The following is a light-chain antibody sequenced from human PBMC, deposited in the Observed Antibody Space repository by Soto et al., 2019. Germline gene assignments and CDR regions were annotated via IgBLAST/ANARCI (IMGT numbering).Light chain of an antibody. V-gene: IGKV3-20*01. CDR1: QSVSSKF. CDR3: QQYNNWPPWT. Sequence: EIVLTQSPGTLSLSPGERATLSCRASQSVSSKFLTWYQQKPGQAPRLLVYGASYRATGIPDRFTGSGSGTDFTLTINGLEPEDFAVYYCQQYNNWPPWTFGQGTKVEIK. J-gene: IGKJ1*01. CDR2: GAS.